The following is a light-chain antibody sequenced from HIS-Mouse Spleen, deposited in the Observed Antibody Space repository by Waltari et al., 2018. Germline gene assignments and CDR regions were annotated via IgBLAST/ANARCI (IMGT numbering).Light chain of an antibody. J-gene: IGLJ1*01. CDR2: EVS. Sequence: QSALTQPPSASGSPGQSVTISCTGTSRDVGGYNYVSWYQQHPGKAPKLMIYEVSTRPSGVPDRFSGSKSGNTASLTVSGLQAEDEADYYCSSYAGSNNLGVFGTGTKVTVL. V-gene: IGLV2-8*01. CDR3: SSYAGSNNLGV. CDR1: SRDVGGYNY.